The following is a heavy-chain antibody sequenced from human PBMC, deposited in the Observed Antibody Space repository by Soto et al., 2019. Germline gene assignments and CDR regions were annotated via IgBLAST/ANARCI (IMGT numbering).Heavy chain of an antibody. CDR2: INHSGST. CDR3: ARGGSAMVTGYYYGMDV. D-gene: IGHD5-18*01. Sequence: SSETLSLTCAVYGGSFSGYYWSWIRQPPGKGLEWIGEINHSGSTNYNPSLKSRVTISVDTSKNQFSLKLSSVTAADTAVYYCARGGSAMVTGYYYGMDVWGKGTTVTVSS. V-gene: IGHV4-34*01. J-gene: IGHJ6*04. CDR1: GGSFSGYY.